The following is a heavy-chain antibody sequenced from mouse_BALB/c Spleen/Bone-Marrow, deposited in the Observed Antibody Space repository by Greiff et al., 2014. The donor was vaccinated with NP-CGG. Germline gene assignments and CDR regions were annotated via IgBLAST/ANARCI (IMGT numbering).Heavy chain of an antibody. CDR2: IDPANGNT. J-gene: IGHJ3*01. CDR1: GFNIKDTY. D-gene: IGHD1-1*01. Sequence: VQLQQSGAELVKPGASVKLSCTASGFNIKDTYMHWVKQRPEQGLEWIGRIDPANGNTKYDPKFQGKATITADTSSNTAYLQLSSLTSEDTAVHYCALYYYGSSGSAYWGQGTLVTVSA. CDR3: ALYYYGSSGSAY. V-gene: IGHV14-3*02.